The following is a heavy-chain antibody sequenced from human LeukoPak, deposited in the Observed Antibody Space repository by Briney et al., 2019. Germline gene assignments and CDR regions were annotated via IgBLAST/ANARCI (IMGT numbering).Heavy chain of an antibody. J-gene: IGHJ4*02. CDR2: IKQDGIEK. Sequence: GGSLRLPCAVSGFSSRSHWMSWVRQAPGKGPEWVANIKQDGIEKYYVDSVKGRFTISRDNAKNSLYLQMDSLRVEDTAVYYCARVKGYSGSFNRDFDYWGQGTLVTVSS. CDR1: GFSSRSHW. CDR3: ARVKGYSGSFNRDFDY. V-gene: IGHV3-7*01. D-gene: IGHD1-26*01.